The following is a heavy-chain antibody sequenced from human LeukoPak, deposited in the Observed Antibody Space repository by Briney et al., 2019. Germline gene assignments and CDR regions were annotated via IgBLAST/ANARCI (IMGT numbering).Heavy chain of an antibody. D-gene: IGHD3-3*01. Sequence: GGSLRLSCAASGFTFDDYAMHWVRQAPGKGLEWVSGISWNSGSIGYADSVKGRFTISRDNAKNSLYLQMNSLRAEDTALHYCAKAAGVLEWLLPFDYWGQGTLVTVSS. CDR2: ISWNSGSI. CDR3: AKAAGVLEWLLPFDY. V-gene: IGHV3-9*01. CDR1: GFTFDDYA. J-gene: IGHJ4*02.